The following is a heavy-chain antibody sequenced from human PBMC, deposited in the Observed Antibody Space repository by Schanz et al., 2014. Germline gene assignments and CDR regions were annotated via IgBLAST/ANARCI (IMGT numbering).Heavy chain of an antibody. CDR1: GYNFTTYT. V-gene: IGHV7-4-1*02. CDR2: INTNTGNP. D-gene: IGHD7-27*01. Sequence: QVQLVQSGSELTRPGASVKVSCKASGYNFTTYTMNWVRRAPGQGLEWMGWINTNTGNPTYAQGFTGRFVFSLDTSVSTAYLQISFLKADDTAVFFCARGEANWGQYWGQGTLVTVSS. CDR3: ARGEANWGQY. J-gene: IGHJ4*02.